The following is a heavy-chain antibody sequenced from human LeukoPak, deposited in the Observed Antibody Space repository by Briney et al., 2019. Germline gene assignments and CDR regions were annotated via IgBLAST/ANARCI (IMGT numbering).Heavy chain of an antibody. J-gene: IGHJ3*02. D-gene: IGHD3-10*01. V-gene: IGHV4-39*07. Sequence: PSETLSLTCTVSGGSISSSSYYWGWIRQPPGKGLEWIGNIYYDGSTNYNPSLKSRVTISVDTSKNQFSLKLSSVTAADTAVYYCARGSSVPGAFDIWGQGTMVTVSS. CDR3: ARGSSVPGAFDI. CDR1: GGSISSSSYY. CDR2: IYYDGST.